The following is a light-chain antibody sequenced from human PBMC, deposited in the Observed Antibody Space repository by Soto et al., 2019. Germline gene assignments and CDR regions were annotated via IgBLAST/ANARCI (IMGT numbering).Light chain of an antibody. CDR2: DVS. CDR3: SSYTRSGVYV. Sequence: SLLTQPAPESGSPGHSITISCTGTSSDVGGYNAVSWYQQHPGRAPKLMIYDVSNRPSGISNRFSGSKSGSTASLTISGLQAEDDADYYCSSYTRSGVYVFGAGTKVTVL. V-gene: IGLV2-14*01. CDR1: SSDVGGYNA. J-gene: IGLJ1*01.